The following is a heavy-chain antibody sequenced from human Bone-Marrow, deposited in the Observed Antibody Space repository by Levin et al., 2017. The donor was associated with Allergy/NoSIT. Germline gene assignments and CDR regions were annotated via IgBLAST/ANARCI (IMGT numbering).Heavy chain of an antibody. Sequence: ASVKVSCKASGYTFTVYYMHWVRQAPGQGLEWMGLINSSGGGTSYAQKFQGRVTMTSDTSTSTVYMELSSLRSEDTAVYYCARAVAGPVLDYWGQGTLVTVSS. V-gene: IGHV1-46*01. CDR2: INSSGGGT. D-gene: IGHD6-19*01. CDR1: GYTFTVYY. CDR3: ARAVAGPVLDY. J-gene: IGHJ4*02.